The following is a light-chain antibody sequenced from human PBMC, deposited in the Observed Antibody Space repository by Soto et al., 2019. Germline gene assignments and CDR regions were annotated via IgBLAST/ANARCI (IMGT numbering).Light chain of an antibody. CDR3: SSYSSTSTPWV. CDR1: SSDVGTYNF. CDR2: EVS. J-gene: IGLJ3*02. V-gene: IGLV2-14*01. Sequence: QSALTQPASVSGSPGQSITISCTGTSSDVGTYNFVSWYQQHPGKAPKLMIYEVSSRPSGVSNRFSSSKSGNTASLTISGLQAEDEADYYCSSYSSTSTPWVFGGGTKLTVL.